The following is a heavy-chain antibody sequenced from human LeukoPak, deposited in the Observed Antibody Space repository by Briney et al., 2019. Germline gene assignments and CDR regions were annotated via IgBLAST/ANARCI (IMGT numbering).Heavy chain of an antibody. V-gene: IGHV3-53*01. CDR3: ARADWNYDLTQYYFDY. Sequence: QPGGSLRLSCAASGFTASSNYMSWVRQAPGKGLEWVSVIYSGGSTYYADSVKGRFTISRDNSKNTLYLQMNSLRAEDTAVYYCARADWNYDLTQYYFDYWGQGTLVTVSS. D-gene: IGHD1-7*01. CDR1: GFTASSNY. J-gene: IGHJ4*02. CDR2: IYSGGST.